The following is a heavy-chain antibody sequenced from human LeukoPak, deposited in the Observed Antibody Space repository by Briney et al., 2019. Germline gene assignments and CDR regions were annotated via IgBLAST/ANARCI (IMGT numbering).Heavy chain of an antibody. J-gene: IGHJ4*02. V-gene: IGHV5-10-1*01. Sequence: GESLKISCKASGYSFTGYWISWVRQMPGKGLDWMGRIDPSNSYNNYSPSFQGHVTISADKSISTAYLQWSSLKASDTAMYYCARLPRGSGVPYWGQGTLVTVSS. CDR1: GYSFTGYW. CDR2: IDPSNSYN. D-gene: IGHD3-10*01. CDR3: ARLPRGSGVPY.